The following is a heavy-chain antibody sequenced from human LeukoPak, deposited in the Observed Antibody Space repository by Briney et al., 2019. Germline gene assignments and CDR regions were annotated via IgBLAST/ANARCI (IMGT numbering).Heavy chain of an antibody. V-gene: IGHV4-4*02. CDR3: ARAPIELQRIDY. Sequence: SGTLSLTRAVSGGSISSSNWWSWVRQPPGKGLEWIGEIYHSGSTNYNPSLKSRVTISVDKSKNQFSLKLGSVTAADTAVYYCARAPIELQRIDYWGQGTLVTVSS. CDR1: GGSISSSNW. J-gene: IGHJ4*02. D-gene: IGHD2-8*01. CDR2: IYHSGST.